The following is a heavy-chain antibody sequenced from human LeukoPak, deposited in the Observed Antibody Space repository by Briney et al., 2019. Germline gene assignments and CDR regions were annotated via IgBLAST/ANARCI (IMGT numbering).Heavy chain of an antibody. CDR2: IYHTGST. CDR1: GGSISSYY. CDR3: AGGHSSGWTAFDY. V-gene: IGHV4-59*08. Sequence: SETLSLTCTVSGGSISSYYWSWIRQPPGKGLEWIGFIYHTGSTNYGPSLKSRVTMSVDTSKKQFSLKLSSLTAADTAVYYCAGGHSSGWTAFDYWGQGTLVSVSS. D-gene: IGHD6-19*01. J-gene: IGHJ4*02.